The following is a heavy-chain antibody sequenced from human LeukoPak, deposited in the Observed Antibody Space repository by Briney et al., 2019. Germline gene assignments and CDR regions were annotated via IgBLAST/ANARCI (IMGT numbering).Heavy chain of an antibody. CDR2: IYPGYSDA. J-gene: IGHJ4*01. CDR1: GYKLTNNW. CDR3: ARLKRTIEVRNYYDSSGYFDY. Sequence: GESLKISCKISGYKLTNNWIGWVRQVPGKGLEWMGLIYPGYSDAKYSPSFQGQVTLSVDASISTAYLQLSGLRASDTAIYYCARLKRTIEVRNYYDSSGYFDYWGQGALVTVSS. D-gene: IGHD3-22*01. V-gene: IGHV5-51*01.